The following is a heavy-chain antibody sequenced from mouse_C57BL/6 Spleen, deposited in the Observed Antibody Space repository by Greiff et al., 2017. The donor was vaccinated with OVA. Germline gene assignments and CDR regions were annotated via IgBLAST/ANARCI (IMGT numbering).Heavy chain of an antibody. D-gene: IGHD2-14*01. CDR1: GFTFSDYG. V-gene: IGHV5-17*01. CDR3: ATLLQDYAMDY. J-gene: IGHJ4*01. Sequence: EVKLMESGGGLVKPGGSLKLSCAASGFTFSDYGMHWVRQAPEKGLEWVAYISSGSSTIYYADTVKGRFTISRDNAKNTLFLQMTSLRSEDTAMYYCATLLQDYAMDYWGQGTSVTVSS. CDR2: ISSGSSTI.